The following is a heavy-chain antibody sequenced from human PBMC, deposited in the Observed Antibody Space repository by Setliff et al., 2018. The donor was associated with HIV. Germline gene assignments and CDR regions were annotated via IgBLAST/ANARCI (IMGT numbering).Heavy chain of an antibody. CDR1: GDSISSYY. CDR2: IYYGST. Sequence: TLSLPCTVSGDSISSYYWNWIRQPPGKALEWIGYIYYGSTHYNPSFEGRVTISVDTSKNQFSLKLRSVTAADTAMYYCARRRCSAASCPDNSWNWLDPWGQGTLVTVSS. D-gene: IGHD2-15*01. V-gene: IGHV4-59*08. J-gene: IGHJ5*02. CDR3: ARRRCSAASCPDNSWNWLDP.